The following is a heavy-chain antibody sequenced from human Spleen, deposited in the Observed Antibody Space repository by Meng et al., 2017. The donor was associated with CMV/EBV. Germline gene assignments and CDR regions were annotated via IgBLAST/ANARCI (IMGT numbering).Heavy chain of an antibody. J-gene: IGHJ4*02. D-gene: IGHD2-21*01. Sequence: GGSLRHSCAASGFTFSSYSMNWVRQAPGKGLEWVSSISSSSSYIYYADSVKGRFTISRDNAKNSLYLQMNSLRAEDTAVYYCARDGVGVIATFDYWGQGTLVTVSS. CDR2: ISSSSSYI. CDR3: ARDGVGVIATFDY. CDR1: GFTFSSYS. V-gene: IGHV3-21*01.